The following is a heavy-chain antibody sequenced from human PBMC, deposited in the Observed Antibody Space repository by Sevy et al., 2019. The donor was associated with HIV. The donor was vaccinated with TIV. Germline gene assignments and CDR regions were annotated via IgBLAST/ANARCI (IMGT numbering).Heavy chain of an antibody. V-gene: IGHV4-59*01. CDR3: AGDRIGYCSSTSCYYYYGMDV. Sequence: SETLSLTCTVSGGSISSYYWSWIRQPPGKGLEWIGYIYYGGSTNYNPSLKSRVTISVDTSKKQFSLKLSSVTAADTAVYYCAGDRIGYCSSTSCYYYYGMDVWGQWTTVTVSS. CDR2: IYYGGST. J-gene: IGHJ6*02. D-gene: IGHD2-2*01. CDR1: GGSISSYY.